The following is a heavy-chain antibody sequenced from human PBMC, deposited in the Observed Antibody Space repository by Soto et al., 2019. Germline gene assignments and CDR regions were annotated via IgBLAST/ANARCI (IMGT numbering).Heavy chain of an antibody. D-gene: IGHD4-17*01. CDR3: ARARLRAVYAFDF. CDR2: TYYNGNT. V-gene: IGHV4-31*03. Sequence: PSETLSLTCTLSGVSITSGAYYWTWVRQHPGKGLEWIGYTYYNGNTYFSPSLKSRLTISIDTSKNQLSLKLSSVTAADTAMYYCARARLRAVYAFDFWGQGTMVTVSS. J-gene: IGHJ3*01. CDR1: GVSITSGAYY.